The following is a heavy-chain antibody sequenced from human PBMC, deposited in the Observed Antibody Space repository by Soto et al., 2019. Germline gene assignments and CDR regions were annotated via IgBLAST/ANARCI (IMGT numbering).Heavy chain of an antibody. CDR2: MNPNSGNT. V-gene: IGHV1-8*01. CDR3: ARWPDGYYYYGMDV. CDR1: GYTFTSYD. J-gene: IGHJ6*02. Sequence: QVQLVQSGAEVKKPGASVKVSCKASGYTFTSYDINWVRQATGQGLEWMGWMNPNSGNTGYAQKFHGRVTMTRNTYICTAYMELSSLRSEDTAVYYCARWPDGYYYYGMDVWGQRTTVTVSS.